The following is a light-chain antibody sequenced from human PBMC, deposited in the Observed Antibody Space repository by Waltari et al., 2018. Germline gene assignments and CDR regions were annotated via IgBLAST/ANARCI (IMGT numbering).Light chain of an antibody. CDR3: QTGGHGTWV. CDR1: SGHSSNI. V-gene: IGLV4-69*01. CDR2: VNSDGSH. J-gene: IGLJ3*02. Sequence: QLVLTQSPSASASLGASVTLTCTLSSGHSSNIIAWHQQQPEKGPRYLMKVNSDGSHSKGDEIPDRFSGSSPGAERYLTISNLQSEDEADYFCQTGGHGTWVFGGGTKLTVL.